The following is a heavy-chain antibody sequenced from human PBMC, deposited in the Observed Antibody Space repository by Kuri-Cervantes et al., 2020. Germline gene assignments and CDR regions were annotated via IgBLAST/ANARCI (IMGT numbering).Heavy chain of an antibody. CDR1: GFTFDDYG. J-gene: IGHJ6*03. Sequence: GGSLRLSCAASGFTFDDYGMSWVRQAPGKGLEWVSGINWNGGSTGYADSVKGRFTISRDNAKNSLYLQMNSLRAEDTALYYCARVEWELANYYYYMDVWGKGTTVTVSS. V-gene: IGHV3-20*04. CDR2: INWNGGST. CDR3: ARVEWELANYYYYMDV. D-gene: IGHD1-26*01.